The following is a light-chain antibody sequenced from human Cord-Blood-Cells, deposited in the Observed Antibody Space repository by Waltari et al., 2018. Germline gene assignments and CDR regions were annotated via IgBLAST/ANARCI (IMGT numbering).Light chain of an antibody. CDR1: QGISSY. Sequence: DIQLTQSPPFLSASVGVRVTITCRASQGISSYLAWYQQKPGKAPKLLIYAASTLQSGVPSRFSGSGSGTEFTLTISSLQPEDFATYYCQQLNSYVTFGQGTRLEIK. V-gene: IGKV1-9*01. CDR3: QQLNSYVT. CDR2: AAS. J-gene: IGKJ5*01.